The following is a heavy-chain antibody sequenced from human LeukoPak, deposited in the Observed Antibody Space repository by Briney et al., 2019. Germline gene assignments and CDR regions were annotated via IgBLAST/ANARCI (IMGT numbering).Heavy chain of an antibody. CDR2: ISSSGSTI. CDR1: GYTFSSYE. CDR3: ARTRYYDSSGYYFDDAFDI. J-gene: IGHJ3*02. Sequence: QPGGSLRLSCAASGYTFSSYEMNWVRQAPGKGLEWVSYISSSGSTIYYADSVKGRFTISRDNAKNSLYLQMNSLRAEDTAVYYCARTRYYDSSGYYFDDAFDIWGQGTTVTVSS. V-gene: IGHV3-48*03. D-gene: IGHD3-22*01.